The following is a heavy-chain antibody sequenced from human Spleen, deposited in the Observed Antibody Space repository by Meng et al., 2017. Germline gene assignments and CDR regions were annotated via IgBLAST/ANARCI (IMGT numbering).Heavy chain of an antibody. D-gene: IGHD2-15*01. CDR3: ARDASQVVFDY. V-gene: IGHV7-4-1*02. CDR2: ISTNTGNP. J-gene: IGHJ4*02. Sequence: QVQLVQSGSELKKPGASVQISCKASGYAFTSYSLNWVRQAPGQGLEWMGWISTNTGNPTYAQGFTGRFVFSLDTSVSTAYLQISSLKAEDTAVYYCARDASQVVFDYWGQGTLVTVSS. CDR1: GYAFTSYS.